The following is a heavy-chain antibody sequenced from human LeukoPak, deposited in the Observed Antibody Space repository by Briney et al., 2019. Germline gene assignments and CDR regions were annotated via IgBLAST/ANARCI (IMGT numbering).Heavy chain of an antibody. CDR1: GYTFASYY. J-gene: IGHJ4*02. CDR2: INPGGGST. CDR3: ARGDIDY. V-gene: IGHV1-46*01. Sequence: ASVKVSCKASGYTFASYYVHWVRQAPGQGLEWTGVINPGGGSTSYAQKFQGRVTMTRDTSTSTVYMELSSLRSEDTAVYYCARGDIDYWGQGTLVTVSS.